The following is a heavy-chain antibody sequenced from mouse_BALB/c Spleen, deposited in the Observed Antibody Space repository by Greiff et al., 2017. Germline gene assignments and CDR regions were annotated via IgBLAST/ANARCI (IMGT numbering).Heavy chain of an antibody. CDR2: IRSKSNNYAT. Sequence: EVHLVESGGGLVQPKGSLKLSCAASGFTFNTYAMNWVRQAPGKGLEWVARIRSKSNNYATYYADSVKDRFTISRDDSQSMLYLQMNNLKTEDTAMYYCAALGYAMDYWGQGTSVTVSS. CDR3: AALGYAMDY. J-gene: IGHJ4*01. D-gene: IGHD4-1*01. CDR1: GFTFNTYA. V-gene: IGHV10-1*02.